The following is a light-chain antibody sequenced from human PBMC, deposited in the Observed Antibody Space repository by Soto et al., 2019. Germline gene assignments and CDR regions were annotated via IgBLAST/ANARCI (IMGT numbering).Light chain of an antibody. CDR1: QTVTSNY. V-gene: IGKV3D-20*02. Sequence: EIVLTQSPGTLSLSPGERATLSCGASQTVTSNYLAWYQQKPGQAPRLLIYGASNRATGIPDRFSGSGSGTDFTLTISSLEPEDFAVYYCQQRSNWPPTFGPGTKVDIK. J-gene: IGKJ3*01. CDR2: GAS. CDR3: QQRSNWPPT.